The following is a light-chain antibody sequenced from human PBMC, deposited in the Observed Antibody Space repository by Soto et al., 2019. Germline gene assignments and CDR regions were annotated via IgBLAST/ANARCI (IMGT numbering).Light chain of an antibody. CDR1: QSISSY. J-gene: IGKJ4*01. CDR3: QQTSSTPT. CDR2: AAS. Sequence: DIQMTQSPSSLSASVGDRVTTTCRASQSISSYLNWYQQKPGKAPKLLIYAASSLQTGVSSRFSGSGSGTDFTLTISNLQPEDFATYYCQQTSSTPTFGGGTKVDIK. V-gene: IGKV1-39*01.